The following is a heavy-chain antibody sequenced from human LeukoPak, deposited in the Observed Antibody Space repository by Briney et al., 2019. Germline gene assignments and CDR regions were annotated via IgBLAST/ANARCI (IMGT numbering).Heavy chain of an antibody. Sequence: GRSLRLSCAASGFRFDDYAMPWVRQVPGKGLEWVSGISWNSDNTGYADSVKGRFTISRDNAKNSLYLQMNSLRAEDTAVYYCSMATTDYDAFDIWGQGTMVTVSS. J-gene: IGHJ3*02. CDR2: ISWNSDNT. D-gene: IGHD5-24*01. CDR3: SMATTDYDAFDI. CDR1: GFRFDDYA. V-gene: IGHV3-9*01.